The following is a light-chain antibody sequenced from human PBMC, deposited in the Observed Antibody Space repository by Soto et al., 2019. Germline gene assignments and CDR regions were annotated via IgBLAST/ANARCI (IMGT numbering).Light chain of an antibody. CDR1: SSDVGKYSA. CDR3: CSYAGSGTLL. CDR2: EVS. J-gene: IGLJ2*01. V-gene: IGLV2-23*02. Sequence: QSALTQPASVSGSPGQSITISCTGTSSDVGKYSAVSWYQQHPGTAPKLMIYEVSKWPSGVSNRFSGSKSGNTASLTISGLQAEDEAYYYCCSYAGSGTLLFGGGTKLTVL.